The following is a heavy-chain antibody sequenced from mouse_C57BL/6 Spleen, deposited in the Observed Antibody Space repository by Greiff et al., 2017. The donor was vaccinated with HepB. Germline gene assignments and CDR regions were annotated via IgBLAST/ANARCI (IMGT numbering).Heavy chain of an antibody. Sequence: DVMLVESGGGLVQPGGSLKLSCAASGFTFSDYYMYWVRQTPEKRLEWVAYISNGGGSTYYPDTVKGRFTISRDNAKNTLYLQMSRLKSEDTAMYYCARQNDYDEGFDYWGQGTTLTVSS. CDR2: ISNGGGST. CDR3: ARQNDYDEGFDY. D-gene: IGHD2-4*01. J-gene: IGHJ2*01. CDR1: GFTFSDYY. V-gene: IGHV5-12*01.